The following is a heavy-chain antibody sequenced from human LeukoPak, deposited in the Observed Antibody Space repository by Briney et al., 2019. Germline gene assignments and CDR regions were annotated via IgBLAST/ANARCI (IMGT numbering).Heavy chain of an antibody. CDR3: ARLGGGTTVTT. V-gene: IGHV3-20*04. CDR1: RFTFDDYG. CDR2: INWNGGST. Sequence: GVSLRRSCAASRFTFDDYGMSWVRQAPGKGLEWVSGINWNGGSTGYADSVKGRFTISRDNAKNSLYPQMNSLRAEDTALYYCARLGGGTTVTTWGQGTLVTVSS. D-gene: IGHD4-17*01. J-gene: IGHJ5*02.